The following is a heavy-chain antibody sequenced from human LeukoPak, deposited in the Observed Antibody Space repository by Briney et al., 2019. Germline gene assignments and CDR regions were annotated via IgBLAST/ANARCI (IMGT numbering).Heavy chain of an antibody. CDR3: TTDIGSSSSWFP. Sequence: GGSLRLSCAASGFTFSNAWMSWVRQAPGKGLEWVGRIKSKTGGGTTDYAAPVKGRFTISRDDSKNTLYLQMNSLKTEDTAAYYCTTDIGSSSSWFPWGQGTLVTVSS. CDR2: IKSKTGGGTT. J-gene: IGHJ5*02. V-gene: IGHV3-15*01. D-gene: IGHD6-13*01. CDR1: GFTFSNAW.